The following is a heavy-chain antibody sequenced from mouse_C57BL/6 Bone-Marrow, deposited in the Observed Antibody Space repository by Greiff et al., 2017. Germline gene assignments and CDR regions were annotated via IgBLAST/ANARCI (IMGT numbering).Heavy chain of an antibody. V-gene: IGHV5-4*03. Sequence: EVKLVESGRGLVKPGGSLTLSCAASGFTFSSYAMSWVRQTPEKRLEWVATISDGGSYTYYPDNVKGRFTISRDNAKNNLYLQMSHLKSEDTAMYYCARVTILYPFAYWGQGTLVTVSA. J-gene: IGHJ3*01. D-gene: IGHD2-1*01. CDR1: GFTFSSYA. CDR3: ARVTILYPFAY. CDR2: ISDGGSYT.